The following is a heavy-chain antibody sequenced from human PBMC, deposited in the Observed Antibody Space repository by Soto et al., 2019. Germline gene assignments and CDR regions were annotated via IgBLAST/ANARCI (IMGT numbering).Heavy chain of an antibody. V-gene: IGHV4-59*01. CDR3: ARSPMAEQQFLEWSGLRYYMDV. Sequence: SETLSLTCTVSGGSISSYYWSWIRQPPGKGLEWIGYIYYSGSTNYNPSLKSRVTISVDTSKNQFSLKLSSVTAADTAVYYCARSPMAEQQFLEWSGLRYYMDVWGKGTTVTVSS. D-gene: IGHD3-3*01. CDR1: GGSISSYY. J-gene: IGHJ6*03. CDR2: IYYSGST.